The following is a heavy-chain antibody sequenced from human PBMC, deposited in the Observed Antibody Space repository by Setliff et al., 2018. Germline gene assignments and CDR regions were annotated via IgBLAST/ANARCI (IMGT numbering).Heavy chain of an antibody. Sequence: ASVKVSCKASGYTFTGYYMHWVRQAPGQGLEWMGWINPNSGGTNYAQKFQGWVTMTRDTSISTAYMELSRLRSDDTAVYYCARGRDFWSGYLVYWGQGTLVTGSA. D-gene: IGHD3-3*01. CDR2: INPNSGGT. CDR1: GYTFTGYY. J-gene: IGHJ4*02. CDR3: ARGRDFWSGYLVY. V-gene: IGHV1-2*04.